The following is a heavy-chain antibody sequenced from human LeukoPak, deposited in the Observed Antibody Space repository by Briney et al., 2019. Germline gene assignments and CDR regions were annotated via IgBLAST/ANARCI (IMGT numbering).Heavy chain of an antibody. D-gene: IGHD2-15*01. CDR2: IYSGGST. CDR3: ARDSVYCSGGSCYYY. CDR1: GFTVSSNY. V-gene: IGHV3-53*04. J-gene: IGHJ4*02. Sequence: GSLRLSCAASGFTVSSNYMSWVRQAPGKGLEWVSVIYSGGSTYYADSVKGRFTISRHNSKNTLYLQMNSLRAEDTAVYYCARDSVYCSGGSCYYYWGQGTLVTVSS.